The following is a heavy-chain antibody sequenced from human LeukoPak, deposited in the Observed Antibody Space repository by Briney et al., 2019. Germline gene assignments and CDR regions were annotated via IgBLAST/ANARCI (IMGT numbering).Heavy chain of an antibody. Sequence: PSETLSLTCAVYGGSFSGYYWSWIRQPPGKGLEWIGEINHSGSTNYNPSLKSRVTISVDTSKNQFSLKLSSVTAADTAVYYCARQNYDILTGYYTTTGFDYWGQGTLVTVSS. J-gene: IGHJ4*02. CDR3: ARQNYDILTGYYTTTGFDY. D-gene: IGHD3-9*01. V-gene: IGHV4-34*01. CDR1: GGSFSGYY. CDR2: INHSGST.